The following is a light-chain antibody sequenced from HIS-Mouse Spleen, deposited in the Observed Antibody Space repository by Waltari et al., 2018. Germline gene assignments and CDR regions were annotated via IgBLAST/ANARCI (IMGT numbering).Light chain of an antibody. CDR2: GDN. Sequence: NFMLTQPHSVSESPGKTVTISCTGSSGSIASNYVQWYQQHPGSAPTTVIYGDNQRPPGVPDRFSGSIDSSSNSASLTISGLKTEDEADYYCQSYDSSNWVFGGGTKLTVL. V-gene: IGLV6-57*02. CDR1: SGSIASNY. J-gene: IGLJ3*02. CDR3: QSYDSSNWV.